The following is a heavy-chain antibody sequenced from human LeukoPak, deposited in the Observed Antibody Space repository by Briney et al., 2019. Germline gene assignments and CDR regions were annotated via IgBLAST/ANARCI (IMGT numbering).Heavy chain of an antibody. D-gene: IGHD3-3*01. J-gene: IGHJ3*02. CDR2: INPNSGGT. CDR3: ASPGFGVRDFYAFDI. V-gene: IGHV1-2*02. Sequence: ASVQVSCKACGYTFTGYYMHWVRQAPGQGREWMGWINPNSGGTNYAQKFQGRVTMTRDTSISTAYMELSRLRSDDTAVYYCASPGFGVRDFYAFDIWGQGTMVTVSS. CDR1: GYTFTGYY.